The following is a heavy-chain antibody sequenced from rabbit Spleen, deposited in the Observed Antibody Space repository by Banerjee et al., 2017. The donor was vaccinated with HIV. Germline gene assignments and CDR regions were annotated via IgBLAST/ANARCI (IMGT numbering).Heavy chain of an antibody. CDR3: ARATDNDFNLNRGMDL. Sequence: QSLQESGGGLFQPGGSLALSCKASGFTLSSYYMNWVRQAPGKGLEWIGCVVAGTDATDYATWAKGRFTMSKTSSTTVTLQMTSLTAADTATYFCARATDNDFNLNRGMDLWAQGTLVTVS. CDR2: VVAGTDAT. J-gene: IGHJ6*01. V-gene: IGHV1S40*01. CDR1: GFTLSSYY. D-gene: IGHD2-1*01.